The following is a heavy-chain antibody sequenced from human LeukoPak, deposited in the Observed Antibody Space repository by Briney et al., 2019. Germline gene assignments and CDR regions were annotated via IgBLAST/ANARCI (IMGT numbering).Heavy chain of an antibody. CDR2: GDYSGGT. J-gene: IGHJ4*02. Sequence: SETLSLTCTVSGDSFSSVTDYWAWIRQPPGKGLEWIASGDYSGGTYYNPSLESRVAISADMSKNQFSLKLTSATGADTAVYYCAGERGEEYSSGWYKRNYFDNWGQGIRVTVSS. CDR1: GDSFSSVTDY. D-gene: IGHD6-19*01. CDR3: AGERGEEYSSGWYKRNYFDN. V-gene: IGHV4-39*07.